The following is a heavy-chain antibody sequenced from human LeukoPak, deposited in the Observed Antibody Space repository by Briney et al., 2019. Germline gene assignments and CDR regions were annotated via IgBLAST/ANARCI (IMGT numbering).Heavy chain of an antibody. J-gene: IGHJ4*02. V-gene: IGHV4-59*01. CDR3: ARGSPYPDG. D-gene: IGHD3-10*01. CDR2: IYYSGST. CDR1: GGSISRYY. Sequence: SETLSLTCTVSGGSISRYYWSWIRQPPGKGLEGIGYIYYSGSTNYNPPLKSRVTISVDTPKKQFSLKLRSLTTADTARYYCARGSPYPDGWGQGTLVTVYS.